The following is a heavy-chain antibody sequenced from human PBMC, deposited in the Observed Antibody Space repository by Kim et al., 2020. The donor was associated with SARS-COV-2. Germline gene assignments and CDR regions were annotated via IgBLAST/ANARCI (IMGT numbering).Heavy chain of an antibody. CDR1: GSSFTSYW. CDR3: ARHGIYYYYGMDV. V-gene: IGHV5-51*01. CDR2: IYPGDSDT. D-gene: IGHD1-1*01. J-gene: IGHJ6*02. Sequence: GESLKISCQGSGSSFTSYWIGWVRQMPGKGLEWMGIIYPGDSDTRYSPSFQGQVTISADKSISTAYLQWSSLKASDTAMYYCARHGIYYYYGMDVWGQGTTVTVSS.